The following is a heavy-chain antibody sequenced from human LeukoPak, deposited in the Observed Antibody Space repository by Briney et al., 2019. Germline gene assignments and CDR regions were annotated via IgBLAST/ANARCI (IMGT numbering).Heavy chain of an antibody. CDR3: AKGRSSSGLRNYFDY. V-gene: IGHV3-23*01. Sequence: PGGSLRLSCAASGFTFSSYAMSWVRQAPGKGLEWVSGISASGGTTYYADSVKGRFTISRDNSKNTLYLQMNSLRAEDMAVYYCAKGRSSSGLRNYFDYWGQGTLVTVSS. CDR2: ISASGGTT. J-gene: IGHJ4*02. CDR1: GFTFSSYA. D-gene: IGHD6-19*01.